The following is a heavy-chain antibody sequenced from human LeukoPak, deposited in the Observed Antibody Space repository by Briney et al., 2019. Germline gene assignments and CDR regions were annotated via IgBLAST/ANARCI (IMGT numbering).Heavy chain of an antibody. CDR1: GGSFSGYY. Sequence: SETLSLTCAVYGGSFSGYYWSWIRQPPGKGLEWIGEINHSGSTNYNPSLKSRVTISVDTSKNQFSLKLSSVTAADTAVYYCARVGCSYGYHSSYYYYGMDVWGQGTTVTVSS. J-gene: IGHJ6*02. D-gene: IGHD5-18*01. V-gene: IGHV4-34*01. CDR3: ARVGCSYGYHSSYYYYGMDV. CDR2: INHSGST.